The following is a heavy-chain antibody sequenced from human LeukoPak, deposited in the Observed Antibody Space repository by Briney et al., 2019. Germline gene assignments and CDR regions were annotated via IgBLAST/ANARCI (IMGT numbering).Heavy chain of an antibody. CDR1: GFTFSSYA. CDR3: AKGAVAPSPDDAFDS. J-gene: IGHJ3*02. D-gene: IGHD6-19*01. Sequence: PGGSLRLSCAASGFTFSSYAMSWVRQAPGKGLEWVSPISGSGGSTYYADSVKGRFPISRDHSKHPLYLQMNSRRAEDTAVYYCAKGAVAPSPDDAFDSWGQGTMVTVSS. CDR2: ISGSGGST. V-gene: IGHV3-23*01.